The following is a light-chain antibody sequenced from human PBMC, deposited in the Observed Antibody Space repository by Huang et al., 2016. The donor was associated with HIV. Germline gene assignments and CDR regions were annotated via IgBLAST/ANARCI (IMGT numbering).Light chain of an antibody. CDR1: QTIRTY. CDR2: AAS. J-gene: IGKJ3*01. Sequence: DIQMTQSPSSLSASIEDRVTITCRASQTIRTYLNWYQQKPGKAPKLLIYAASSLQSGVPSRFSGGGSGTDFTLTISSLQRDDLATYYCQQSHSYPFTFGPGTKVDIK. CDR3: QQSHSYPFT. V-gene: IGKV1-39*01.